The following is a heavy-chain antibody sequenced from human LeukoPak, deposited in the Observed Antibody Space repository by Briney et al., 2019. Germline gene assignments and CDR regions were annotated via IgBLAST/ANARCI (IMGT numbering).Heavy chain of an antibody. CDR1: GFTFNNNA. J-gene: IGHJ3*01. Sequence: GGSLRLSCATSGFTFNNNAMSWVRQAPWKRLEWVSAINGGGDATEYADSVKGRFTISRDNSKNTLYLQMNSLRPEDTAVYYCARCTASCYANAFDVWGQGTLLTVSS. V-gene: IGHV3-23*01. CDR3: ARCTASCYANAFDV. D-gene: IGHD2-2*01. CDR2: INGGGDAT.